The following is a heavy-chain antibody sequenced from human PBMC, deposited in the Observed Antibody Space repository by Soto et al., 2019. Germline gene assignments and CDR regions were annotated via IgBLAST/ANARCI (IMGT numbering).Heavy chain of an antibody. J-gene: IGHJ6*02. CDR2: ISAYNGNT. V-gene: IGHV1-18*01. CDR3: ARSLKTIRFFPYYYGMDV. CDR1: GYTFTSYG. D-gene: IGHD3-3*01. Sequence: ASVKVSCKASGYTFTSYGISWVRQAPGQGLEWMGWISAYNGNTNYAQKLQGRVTMTTDTSTSTAYMELRSLRSDDTAVYYWARSLKTIRFFPYYYGMDVWGQGTTVTVSS.